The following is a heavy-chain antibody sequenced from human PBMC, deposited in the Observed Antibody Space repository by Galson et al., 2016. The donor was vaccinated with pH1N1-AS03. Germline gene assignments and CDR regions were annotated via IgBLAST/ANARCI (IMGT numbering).Heavy chain of an antibody. CDR1: GYTFTGYY. CDR2: INPNSGGT. J-gene: IGHJ4*02. CDR3: ARSHPAFDSSGYYYDY. V-gene: IGHV1-2*02. Sequence: SVKVSCKASGYTFTGYYMHWVRQAPGQGLEWMGWINPNSGGTNYAQKFQGRVTMTRDTSISTAYMELSRLRSGATAVYYCARSHPAFDSSGYYYDYWGQGTLVTVSS. D-gene: IGHD3-22*01.